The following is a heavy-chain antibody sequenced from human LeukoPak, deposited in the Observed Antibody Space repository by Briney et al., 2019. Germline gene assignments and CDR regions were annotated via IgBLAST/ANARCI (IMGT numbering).Heavy chain of an antibody. J-gene: IGHJ4*02. D-gene: IGHD3-10*01. V-gene: IGHV3-66*01. CDR1: EFSVGSNY. Sequence: GGSLRLSCAASEFSVGSNYMTWVRQAPGKGLEWVSLIYSGGSTYYADSVKGRFTISRDNSKNTLYLQMNSLRAEDTAVYYCANDPTGSMVRGDPIDYWGQGTLVTVSS. CDR2: IYSGGST. CDR3: ANDPTGSMVRGDPIDY.